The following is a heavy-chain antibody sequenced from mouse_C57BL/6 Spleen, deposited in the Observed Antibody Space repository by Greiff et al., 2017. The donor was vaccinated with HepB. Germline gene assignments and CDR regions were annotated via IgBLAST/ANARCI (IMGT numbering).Heavy chain of an antibody. CDR3: ARRLGRDYFDY. D-gene: IGHD4-1*01. CDR1: GYAFTNYL. V-gene: IGHV1-54*01. CDR2: INPGSGGT. Sequence: QVQLQQSGAELVRPGTSVKVSCKASGYAFTNYLIEWVKQRPGQGLEWIGVINPGSGGTNYNEKFKGKATLTADKSSSTASMQLSSLTSEDSAVYFCARRLGRDYFDYWGQGTTLTVSS. J-gene: IGHJ2*01.